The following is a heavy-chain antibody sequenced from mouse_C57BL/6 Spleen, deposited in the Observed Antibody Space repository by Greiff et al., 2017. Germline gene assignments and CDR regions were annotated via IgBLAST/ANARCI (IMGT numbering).Heavy chain of an antibody. CDR1: GYTFTSYW. CDR3: ARVSNYSYD. D-gene: IGHD5-1*01. V-gene: IGHV1-59*01. CDR2: IDPSDSYT. Sequence: VQLQQPGAELVRPGTSVKLSCKASGYTFTSYWMHWVKQRPGQGLEWIGVIDPSDSYTNYNQKFKGKATLTVDTSSSTAYMQLSSLTSEDSAVYYCARVSNYSYDWGQGTTLTVSS. J-gene: IGHJ2*01.